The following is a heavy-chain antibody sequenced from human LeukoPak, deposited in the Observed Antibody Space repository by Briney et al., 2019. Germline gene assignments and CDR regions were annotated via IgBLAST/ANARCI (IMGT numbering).Heavy chain of an antibody. D-gene: IGHD6-19*01. CDR2: IFGSGGSA. CDR3: GKTTTGYSSGRYPGWPVDN. CDR1: GFTVSSNY. J-gene: IGHJ4*02. Sequence: HAGGSLRLSCAASGFTVSSNYMSWVRQAPGKGLEWVSGIFGSGGSAHYADSVKGRFTISRDNSKSTIYLQMNSLRAEDTAVYYCGKTTTGYSSGRYPGWPVDNWGQGTLVTVSS. V-gene: IGHV3-23*01.